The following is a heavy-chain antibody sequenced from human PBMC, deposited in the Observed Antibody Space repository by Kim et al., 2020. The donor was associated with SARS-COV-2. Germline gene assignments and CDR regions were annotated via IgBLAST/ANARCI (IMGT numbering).Heavy chain of an antibody. V-gene: IGHV3-30*18. CDR2: ISYDGSNK. J-gene: IGHJ6*03. Sequence: GGSLRLSCAASGFTFSSYGMHWVRQAPGKGLEWVAVISYDGSNKYYADSVKGRFTISRDNSKNTLYLQMNSLRAEDTAVYYCANDARYSSGWYVLYYYY. CDR3: ANDARYSSGWYVLYYYY. CDR1: GFTFSSYG. D-gene: IGHD6-19*01.